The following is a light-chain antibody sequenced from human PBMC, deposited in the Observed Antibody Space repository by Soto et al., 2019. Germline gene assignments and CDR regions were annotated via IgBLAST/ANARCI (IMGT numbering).Light chain of an antibody. CDR1: QSISSW. Sequence: DIQMTQSPSTLSASVGDRVTITCRASQSISSWLAWYQQKPGKAPKLLIYDAYSLESGTPSRFSGTGSGTEFTLTIDRLQPDDFATYYCQQYHTSSITFGQGTRLEIK. CDR2: DAY. CDR3: QQYHTSSIT. V-gene: IGKV1-5*01. J-gene: IGKJ5*01.